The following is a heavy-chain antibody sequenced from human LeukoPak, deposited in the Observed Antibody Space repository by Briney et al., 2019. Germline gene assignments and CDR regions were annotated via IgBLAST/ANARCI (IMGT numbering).Heavy chain of an antibody. CDR1: GDSIRSYY. V-gene: IGHV4-4*09. Sequence: SETLSLTCSVSGDSIRSYYWSWIRQPPGKRLEWIGYIYASGSTSYNPSLESRVTISLDTSKNQFSLKLTSVTAADTAVYYCVRQFSVAAEFYPWGQGTLVTVSS. CDR2: IYASGST. D-gene: IGHD2-15*01. J-gene: IGHJ5*02. CDR3: VRQFSVAAEFYP.